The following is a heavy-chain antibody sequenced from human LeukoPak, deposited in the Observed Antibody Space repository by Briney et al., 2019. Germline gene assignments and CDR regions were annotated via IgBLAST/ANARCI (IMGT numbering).Heavy chain of an antibody. V-gene: IGHV3-21*01. J-gene: IGHJ4*02. Sequence: GGSLRLSCAASGFTFSSYEMNWVRQAPGKGLEWVSSISSSSSYIYFADSVKGRFTISRDNAKSSVYLQMNSLRAEDTAVYYCARTLASGSSAFDYWGQGTLVTVSS. D-gene: IGHD1-26*01. CDR3: ARTLASGSSAFDY. CDR1: GFTFSSYE. CDR2: ISSSSSYI.